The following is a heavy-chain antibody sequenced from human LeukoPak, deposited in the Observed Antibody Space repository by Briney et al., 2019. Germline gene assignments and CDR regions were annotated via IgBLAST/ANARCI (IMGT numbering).Heavy chain of an antibody. V-gene: IGHV3-23*01. Sequence: PGGSLRLSCAASRFTFRSYAVSWARRAPGKGLEWVSAISGAGGNAYYAQSVKGRFTISRDNSKNTLYLQMNRLRADDTAVYYCAKGHAYGGNSGVFDTWGLGTLVTVSS. CDR3: AKGHAYGGNSGVFDT. CDR1: RFTFRSYA. D-gene: IGHD4-23*01. CDR2: ISGAGGNA. J-gene: IGHJ5*02.